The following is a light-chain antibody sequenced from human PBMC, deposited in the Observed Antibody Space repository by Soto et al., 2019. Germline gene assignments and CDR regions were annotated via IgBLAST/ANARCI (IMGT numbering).Light chain of an antibody. V-gene: IGKV1-5*03. CDR1: QSISSW. CDR2: KAY. J-gene: IGKJ2*01. Sequence: DIPMIQSPSTLSASVGDRVTITCRASQSISSWLAWYQQKPGKAPKLLIYKAYNLQSGVPSRFSGSGSGTEFTLTISSLQPDDFATYYCQQYNDYSYTFGQGTKLEIK. CDR3: QQYNDYSYT.